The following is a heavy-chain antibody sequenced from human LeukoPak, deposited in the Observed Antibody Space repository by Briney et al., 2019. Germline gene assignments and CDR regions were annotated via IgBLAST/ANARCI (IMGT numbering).Heavy chain of an antibody. D-gene: IGHD6-19*01. CDR3: AKRIYSSGWSYFDY. CDR2: LSGSGITT. CDR1: GLSFSNFA. Sequence: PGGSLTLASAASGLSFSNFAMSWVRQAAGKVLEWVSTLSGSGITTYHADSVKGRFTISRDNSKNTLYLQMNSLRAEDTAVYYCAKRIYSSGWSYFDYWGHGTLVTVSS. V-gene: IGHV3-23*01. J-gene: IGHJ4*01.